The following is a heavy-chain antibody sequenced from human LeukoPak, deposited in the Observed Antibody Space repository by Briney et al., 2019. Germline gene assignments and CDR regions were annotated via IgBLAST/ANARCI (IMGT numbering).Heavy chain of an antibody. J-gene: IGHJ6*02. CDR2: IYSGGST. CDR3: ARDRRSGYYYYYGMDV. Sequence: GGSLRLSCAASGFTVSSNYMSWVRQAPGKGLEWVSVIYSGGSTYYADSVKGRFTISRDNSKNTLYLQMNSLRAEDTAVYYCARDRRSGYYYYYGMDVGGQGTTVTVSS. CDR1: GFTVSSNY. V-gene: IGHV3-53*01. D-gene: IGHD2-15*01.